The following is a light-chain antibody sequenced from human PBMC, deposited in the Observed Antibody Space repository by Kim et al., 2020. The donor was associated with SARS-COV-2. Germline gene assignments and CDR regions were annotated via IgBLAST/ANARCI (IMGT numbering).Light chain of an antibody. J-gene: IGKJ4*01. CDR1: QDISSY. CDR2: AAS. CDR3: QQYYSYPLT. V-gene: IGKV1-8*01. Sequence: ASTGDRVTSTCRASQDISSYLAWYQQKPGKAPKVLIYAASTLHTGVPSSFSGSGSGTDFTLTISYLQSEDFATYYCQQYYSYPLTFGGGTKVDIK.